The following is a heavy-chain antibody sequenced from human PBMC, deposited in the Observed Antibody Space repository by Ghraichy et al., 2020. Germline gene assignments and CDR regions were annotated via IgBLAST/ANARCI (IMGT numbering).Heavy chain of an antibody. CDR2: ISTGSSTI. Sequence: GGSLRLSCAASGFIFGDFYISWIRQAPGKGLEWISYISTGSSTISYADSVKGRFTISRDNAKSSLYLQMNGLRGEDTAVYYCARSSPLVGGTGAFDIWGQGTMVTVSS. CDR3: ARSSPLVGGTGAFDI. V-gene: IGHV3-11*01. CDR1: GFIFGDFY. D-gene: IGHD1-26*01. J-gene: IGHJ3*02.